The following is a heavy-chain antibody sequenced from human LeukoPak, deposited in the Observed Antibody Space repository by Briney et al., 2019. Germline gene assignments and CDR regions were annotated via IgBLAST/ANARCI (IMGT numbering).Heavy chain of an antibody. J-gene: IGHJ4*02. CDR1: GFTFSSYW. CDR2: IKQDGSEK. CDR3: TRMVWRSRPFDY. V-gene: IGHV3-7*01. D-gene: IGHD2-2*01. Sequence: PGGSLRLSCAASGFTFSSYWMNWVRQAPGKGLEWVANIKQDGSEKYYVDSVKGRFTISRDSAKNSVSLQMNSLRAEDTAVYYCTRMVWRSRPFDYWGQGTLVTVSS.